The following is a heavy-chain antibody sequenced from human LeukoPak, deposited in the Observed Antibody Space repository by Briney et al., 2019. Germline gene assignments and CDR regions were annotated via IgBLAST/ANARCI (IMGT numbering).Heavy chain of an antibody. CDR1: GFTFSSYA. CDR2: ISSSSSTI. Sequence: GGSLRLSCAASGFTFSSYAMGWVRQAPGKGLEWVSYISSSSSTIYYADSVKGRFTISRDNAKNSLYLQMNSLRAEDTAVYYCARVFSERGGGFWYYYMDVWGKGTTVTVSS. J-gene: IGHJ6*03. D-gene: IGHD3-3*01. V-gene: IGHV3-48*01. CDR3: ARVFSERGGGFWYYYMDV.